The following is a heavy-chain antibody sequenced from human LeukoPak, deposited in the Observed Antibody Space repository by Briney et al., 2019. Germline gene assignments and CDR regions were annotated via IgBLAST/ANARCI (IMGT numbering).Heavy chain of an antibody. J-gene: IGHJ4*02. CDR3: ANEWELGSFDY. Sequence: GGSLRLSCAASGFTFSSYWMHWVRQAPGKGPVWVSRINSDGSSTSYADSVKGRFTISRDNAKNTLYLQMNSLRAEDTAVYYCANEWELGSFDYWGQGTLVTVSS. D-gene: IGHD1-26*01. V-gene: IGHV3-74*01. CDR2: INSDGSST. CDR1: GFTFSSYW.